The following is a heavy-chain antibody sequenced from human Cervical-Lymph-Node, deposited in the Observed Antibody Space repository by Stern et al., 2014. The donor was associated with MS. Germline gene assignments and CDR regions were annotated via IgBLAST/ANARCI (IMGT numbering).Heavy chain of an antibody. V-gene: IGHV7-4-1*02. CDR2: ININTGNP. J-gene: IGHJ4*02. Sequence: QVQLVQSGSELKKPGASVKVSCKASGYTFTSYAMNWVRQAPGQGLEWMGWININTGNPTYAQGFTGRFVFSLDTSVSTAYLQISSLKAEDTAVYYCTPGIAVAGMTQFDYWGQGTLVTVSS. D-gene: IGHD6-19*01. CDR1: GYTFTSYA. CDR3: TPGIAVAGMTQFDY.